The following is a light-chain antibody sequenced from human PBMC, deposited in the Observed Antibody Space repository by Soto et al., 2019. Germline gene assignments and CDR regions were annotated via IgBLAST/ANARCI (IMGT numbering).Light chain of an antibody. J-gene: IGKJ4*01. CDR1: QSVSSN. CDR2: GAS. Sequence: EIVMTQSPATLSVSPGERATLSCRVSQSVSSNLAWYQQKHGQAPRLLIYGASTRATGIPARFSGSGSGTEFTLTISSLQSEDFAVYYCQQYNNWPLAFGGGTKVEIK. CDR3: QQYNNWPLA. V-gene: IGKV3-15*01.